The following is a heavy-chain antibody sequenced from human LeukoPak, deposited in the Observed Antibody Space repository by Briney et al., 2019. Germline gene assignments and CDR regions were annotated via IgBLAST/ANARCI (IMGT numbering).Heavy chain of an antibody. D-gene: IGHD3-10*02. CDR2: ISYDGSNK. V-gene: IGHV3-30-3*01. Sequence: PGRSLRLSCAASGFTFSSYAMHWVRQAPGKGLEWVAVISYDGSNKYYADSVKGRFTISRDNSKNTLYLQMNSLRAEDTAVYYCARVGSELFAHYFDYWGQGTLVTVSS. J-gene: IGHJ4*02. CDR3: ARVGSELFAHYFDY. CDR1: GFTFSSYA.